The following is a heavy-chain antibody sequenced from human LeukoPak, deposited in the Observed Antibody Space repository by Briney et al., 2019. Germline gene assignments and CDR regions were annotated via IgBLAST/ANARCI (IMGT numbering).Heavy chain of an antibody. V-gene: IGHV3-33*01. CDR3: ARDADTSEFFSWLDL. D-gene: IGHD3-22*01. J-gene: IGHJ5*02. Sequence: GGSLRLSCAASGFTFSYYGMQWVRQAPGKGLEWVALIWHDGSKRYYADSVKGRFTISRDNSKNTLYLQMTTLRAEDTAVYYCARDADTSEFFSWLDLWGQGTLVTVSS. CDR2: IWHDGSKR. CDR1: GFTFSYYG.